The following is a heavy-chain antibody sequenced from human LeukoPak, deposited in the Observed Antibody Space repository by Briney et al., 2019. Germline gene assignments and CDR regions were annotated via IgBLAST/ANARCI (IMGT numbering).Heavy chain of an antibody. V-gene: IGHV3-9*01. J-gene: IGHJ4*02. D-gene: IGHD3-10*01. Sequence: PGRSLRLSCAASGFIFDDYAMHWVRQAPGKGLEWVSGISWNSGSIGYADSVKGRFTISRDNAKNSLYLQMNRLRAEDTALYYCAKDMGVITMVRVFDYWGQGTLVTVSS. CDR3: AKDMGVITMVRVFDY. CDR2: ISWNSGSI. CDR1: GFIFDDYA.